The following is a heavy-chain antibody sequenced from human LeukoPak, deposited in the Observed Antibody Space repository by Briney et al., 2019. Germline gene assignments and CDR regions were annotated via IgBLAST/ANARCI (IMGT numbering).Heavy chain of an antibody. J-gene: IGHJ4*02. V-gene: IGHV4-39*01. D-gene: IGHD1-1*01. CDR2: VYYSGST. CDR1: GGSISSSNFY. Sequence: PSETLSLTCTVSGGSISSSNFYWGWIRQPPGKGLEWIGNVYYSGSTNYNPSLKSRVTISADTSRNQFSLHLSSVTAADTAVYYCARRRGYNWNDWGQGTLVTVSS. CDR3: ARRRGYNWND.